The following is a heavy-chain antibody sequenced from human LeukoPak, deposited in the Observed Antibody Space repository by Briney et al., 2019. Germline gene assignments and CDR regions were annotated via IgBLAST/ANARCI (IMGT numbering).Heavy chain of an antibody. CDR3: ARGNTFDS. CDR2: ISGSGGSA. Sequence: GGSLRLSCAASGFTFSSYAMSWVRQAPGKGLEWVSAISGSGGSAYYADSVKGRFTISRDNSKKTLYLQMNSLRTGDTAVYYCARGNTFDSWGHGTLVTVSS. D-gene: IGHD4-23*01. J-gene: IGHJ4*01. CDR1: GFTFSSYA. V-gene: IGHV3-23*01.